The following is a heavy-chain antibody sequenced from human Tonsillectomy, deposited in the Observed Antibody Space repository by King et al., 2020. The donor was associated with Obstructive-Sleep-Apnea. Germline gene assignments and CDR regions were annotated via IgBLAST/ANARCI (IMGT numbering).Heavy chain of an antibody. V-gene: IGHV5-10-1*01. J-gene: IGHJ3*02. CDR2: IDPSDSYT. CDR3: ARGSVVVGDAFDI. D-gene: IGHD2-15*01. CDR1: GYSFTSYW. Sequence: QLVQSGAEVKKPGESLRISCKGSGYSFTSYWISWVRQIPGKGLEWVGRIDPSDSYTNYSPSVQGHVTNSADKSISTAYLPGSRLNASDTAMYYCARGSVVVGDAFDIWGQGTMVTVSS.